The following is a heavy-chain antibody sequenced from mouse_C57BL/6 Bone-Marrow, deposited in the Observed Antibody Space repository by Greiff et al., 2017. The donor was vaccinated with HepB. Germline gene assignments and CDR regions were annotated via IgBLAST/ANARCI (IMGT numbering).Heavy chain of an antibody. CDR1: GYAFSSSW. CDR2: IYPGDGDT. V-gene: IGHV1-82*01. D-gene: IGHD2-2*01. CDR3: ARKKSTMVTTEFAY. J-gene: IGHJ3*01. Sequence: QVQLQQSGPELVKPGASVKISCKASGYAFSSSWMNWVKQRPGKGLEWIGRIYPGDGDTNYNGKFKGKATLTADKSSSTAYMQLSSLTSEDSAVYFCARKKSTMVTTEFAYWGQGTLVTVSA.